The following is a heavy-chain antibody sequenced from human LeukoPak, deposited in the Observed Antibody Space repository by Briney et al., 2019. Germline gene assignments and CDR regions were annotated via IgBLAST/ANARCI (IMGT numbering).Heavy chain of an antibody. V-gene: IGHV3-64D*09. D-gene: IGHD2-2*01. CDR2: ISSNGGST. Sequence: VSLRLSCSASGFTFSSYAMHWVRQAPGKGLEYVSAISSNGGSTYYADSVKGRFTISRDNSKNTLYLQMSSLRAEDTAVYYCVKGYCSSISCFGDYWGQGTLVTFSS. CDR3: VKGYCSSISCFGDY. J-gene: IGHJ4*02. CDR1: GFTFSSYA.